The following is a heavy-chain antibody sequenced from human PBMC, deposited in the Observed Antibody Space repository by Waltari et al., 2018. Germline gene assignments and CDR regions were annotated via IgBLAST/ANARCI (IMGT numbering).Heavy chain of an antibody. CDR3: ARDRSSGMSDY. V-gene: IGHV4-38-2*02. D-gene: IGHD6-25*01. Sequence: QVQLQESGPGLVKPSETLSLTCAVSGYSISSGYYWGWIRQPPGKGLEWIGSIYHSGSTYYNPSLKSRVTISVDTSKNQFSLKLSSVTAADTVVYYCARDRSSGMSDYWGQGTLVTVSS. CDR2: IYHSGST. J-gene: IGHJ4*02. CDR1: GYSISSGYY.